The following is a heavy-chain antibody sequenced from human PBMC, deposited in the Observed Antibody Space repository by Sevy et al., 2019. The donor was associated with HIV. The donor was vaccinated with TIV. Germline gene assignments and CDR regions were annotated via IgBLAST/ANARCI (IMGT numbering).Heavy chain of an antibody. CDR2: IIPIFGTA. V-gene: IGHV1-69*13. CDR1: GGTFSSYA. D-gene: IGHD3-10*01. CDR3: ARRGISRYGMDV. J-gene: IGHJ6*02. Sequence: ASVKVSCKASGGTFSSYAISSVRQAPGQGLEWMGGIIPIFGTANYAQKFQGRVTITADESTSTAYMELSSLRSEDTAVYYCARRGISRYGMDVWGQGTTVTVSS.